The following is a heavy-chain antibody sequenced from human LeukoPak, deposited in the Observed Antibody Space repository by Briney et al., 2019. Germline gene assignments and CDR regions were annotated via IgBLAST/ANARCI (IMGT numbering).Heavy chain of an antibody. CDR2: IYPGDTNT. CDR3: ARRGRYSYGSYFDY. CDR1: GYLFTSYW. J-gene: IGHJ4*02. D-gene: IGHD5-18*01. V-gene: IGHV5-51*01. Sequence: ESLKIPCKGPGYLFTSYWIGWVPQVPGKGPEWMGIIYPGDTNTAYTPSFQGQVTVSADKSITTVYLQWSSLTASDTAMYYCARRGRYSYGSYFDYWGQGTLVTVSS.